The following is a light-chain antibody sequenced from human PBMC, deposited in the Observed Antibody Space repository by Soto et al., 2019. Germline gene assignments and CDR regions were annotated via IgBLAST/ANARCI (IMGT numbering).Light chain of an antibody. CDR3: TSYTTSSTLV. CDR1: SSDVGGYNY. Sequence: QSALTQPASVSGPPGQSITISCTGTSSDVGGYNYVSWYQQHPGKAPKLIIYEVSNRPSGVSNRFSGSKSGNTASLTISGLQAEDEADYSCTSYTTSSTLVFGTGTKLTVL. J-gene: IGLJ1*01. CDR2: EVS. V-gene: IGLV2-14*01.